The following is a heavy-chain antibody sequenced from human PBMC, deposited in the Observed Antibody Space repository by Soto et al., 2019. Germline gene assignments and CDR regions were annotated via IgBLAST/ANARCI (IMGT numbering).Heavy chain of an antibody. V-gene: IGHV3-30*03. Sequence: QVQLVESGGGVVQPGRSLRLSCAASGFTFSSYGMHWVRQAPGKGLEWVAVISYDGSNKYYADSVKGRFTISRDNSKNTLYLQMNSLRAEDTAVYYCTAGMDVWGQGTTVTVSS. CDR3: TAGMDV. J-gene: IGHJ6*02. CDR2: ISYDGSNK. CDR1: GFTFSSYG.